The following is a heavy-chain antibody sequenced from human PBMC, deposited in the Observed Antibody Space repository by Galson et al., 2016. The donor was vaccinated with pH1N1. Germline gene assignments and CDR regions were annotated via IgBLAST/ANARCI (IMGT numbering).Heavy chain of an antibody. D-gene: IGHD6-19*01. CDR2: ISGSGGRT. CDR1: GFTFSSCA. V-gene: IGHV3-23*01. Sequence: SLRLSCAASGFTFSSCAVSWVRQAPGKGLEWVSSISGSGGRTDYADSVKGRFTISRDNSKNTLSLQMNGLGVEDTALYYCAKHLYSSVDYFDYWGQGTLVTVSS. CDR3: AKHLYSSVDYFDY. J-gene: IGHJ4*02.